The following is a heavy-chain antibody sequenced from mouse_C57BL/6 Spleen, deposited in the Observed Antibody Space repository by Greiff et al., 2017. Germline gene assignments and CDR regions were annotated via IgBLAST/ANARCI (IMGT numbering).Heavy chain of an antibody. CDR1: GYAFTNYL. J-gene: IGHJ4*01. Sequence: QVQLQQSGAELVRPGTSVKVSCKASGYAFTNYLIEWVKQRPGQGLEWIGVINPGSGGTNYNEKFKGKATLTADKSSSTAYMQLSSLTSEDSAVYFCARERDGKDAMDDWGQGTSVTVSS. V-gene: IGHV1-54*01. D-gene: IGHD2-1*01. CDR2: INPGSGGT. CDR3: ARERDGKDAMDD.